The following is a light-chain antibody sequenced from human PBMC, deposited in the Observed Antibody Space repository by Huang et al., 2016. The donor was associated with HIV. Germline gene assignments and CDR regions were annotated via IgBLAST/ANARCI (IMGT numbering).Light chain of an antibody. J-gene: IGKJ3*01. Sequence: EIVLTQSPGTLSLSPGERATLSCRASQSISSSSLAWYLQKPGQAPTLLIHGASTRATDSPDRFSGSGSGTDFTLTISRLEPEDFAVYYCHQYGSPPFTFGPGTKVDIK. CDR2: GAS. CDR3: HQYGSPPFT. V-gene: IGKV3-20*01. CDR1: QSISSSS.